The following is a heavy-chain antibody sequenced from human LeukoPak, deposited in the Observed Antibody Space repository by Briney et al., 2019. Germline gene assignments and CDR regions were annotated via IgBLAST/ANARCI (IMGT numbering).Heavy chain of an antibody. Sequence: PGGSLRLSCAASGFTFSSYGMSWVRQVPGKGLEWVSGISNSGVSSFYAGSVKGRFTISRDNAKNSLYLQMNSLRAEDTAVYYCAKGSGYYDSSGYYPPLGYWGQGTLVTVSS. J-gene: IGHJ4*02. CDR2: ISNSGVSS. CDR1: GFTFSSYG. CDR3: AKGSGYYDSSGYYPPLGY. V-gene: IGHV3-21*01. D-gene: IGHD3-22*01.